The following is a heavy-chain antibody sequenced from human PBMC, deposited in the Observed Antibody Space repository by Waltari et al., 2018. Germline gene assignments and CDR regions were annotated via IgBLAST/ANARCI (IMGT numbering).Heavy chain of an antibody. V-gene: IGHV4-34*01. CDR2: INHSGST. CDR1: GGSFSGYY. D-gene: IGHD3-10*01. J-gene: IGHJ6*03. CDR3: ARGRGMVRGRREAYYYYYMDV. Sequence: QVQLQQWGAGLLKPSETLSLTCAVYGGSFSGYYWSWIRQPPGKGLEWIGEINHSGSTNDNPSRKSRVTISVDTSKNQFSLKLSAVTAADTAVYYCARGRGMVRGRREAYYYYYMDVWGKGTTVTVSS.